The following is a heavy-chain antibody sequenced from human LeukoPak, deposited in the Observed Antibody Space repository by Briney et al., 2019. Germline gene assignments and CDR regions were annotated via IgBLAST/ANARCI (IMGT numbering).Heavy chain of an antibody. J-gene: IGHJ5*02. CDR1: GGSISSYY. V-gene: IGHV4-59*01. Sequence: SETLSLTCTVSGGSISSYYWNWIRQPPGKGLEWIGYIYYSGITNYNPSLKSRVTISIDTSNNQFSLKLSSVTAADTAVYYCASTPWVRFDRWGQGTLVTVSS. CDR3: ASTPWVRFDR. CDR2: IYYSGIT. D-gene: IGHD1-1*01.